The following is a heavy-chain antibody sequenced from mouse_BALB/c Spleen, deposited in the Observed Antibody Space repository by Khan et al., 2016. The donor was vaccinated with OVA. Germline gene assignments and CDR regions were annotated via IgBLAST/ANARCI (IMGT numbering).Heavy chain of an antibody. D-gene: IGHD4-1*01. CDR2: INPYNAGT. V-gene: IGHV1S136*01. Sequence: VQLKQSGPELVEPGASVKMSCKASGYTFTNYVMHWVKQKPGQGLAWIGYINPYNAGTRYNEKFKGKATLTSDISPTTAYMELSSLTSEDSAVYYCAREASSWDCSFPYWGQGPLVTVSA. CDR3: AREASSWDCSFPY. CDR1: GYTFTNYV. J-gene: IGHJ3*01.